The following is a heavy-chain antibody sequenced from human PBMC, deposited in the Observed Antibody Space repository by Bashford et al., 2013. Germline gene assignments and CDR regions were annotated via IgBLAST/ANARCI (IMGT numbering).Heavy chain of an antibody. CDR1: GYTFTSYY. D-gene: IGHD3-10*01. V-gene: IGHV1-46*01. CDR2: INPSGGST. CDR3: ARDLYYYSSGRYPGY. J-gene: IGHJ4*02. Sequence: ASVKVSCKASGYTFTSYYMHWVRQAPGQGLEWMGMINPSGGSTSYAQKFQGRVTMTRDTSTSTVYVELSSLRSEDTAVYYCARDLYYYSSGRYPGYWGQGTLVTVSS.